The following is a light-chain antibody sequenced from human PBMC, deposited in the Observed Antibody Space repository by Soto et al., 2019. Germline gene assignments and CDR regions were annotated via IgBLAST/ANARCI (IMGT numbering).Light chain of an antibody. CDR2: GAS. J-gene: IGKJ4*01. CDR1: QSVSSNY. CDR3: QQYGSSPPLT. V-gene: IGKV3-20*01. Sequence: EIVLTQSPGILSLSPGERATLSCRASQSVSSNYLAWYQQKPGQAPRPLIYGASSRATGIPDRFSGSGSGTDFTLTISRLEPEDFVVYYCQQYGSSPPLTFGGGTKV.